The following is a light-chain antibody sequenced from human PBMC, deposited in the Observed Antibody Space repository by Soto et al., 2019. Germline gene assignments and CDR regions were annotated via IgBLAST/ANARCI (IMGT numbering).Light chain of an antibody. Sequence: QSALTQPRSVSGSPGQSVTISCTGTSSDVGDYNYVSWYQRHPGEAPKLRIYDVSERPSGVPDRFSGSKSGNTASLTISGLQAEDEADYYCCSFAGTDLVLGGGTKLTVL. CDR2: DVS. CDR3: CSFAGTDLV. J-gene: IGLJ2*01. V-gene: IGLV2-11*01. CDR1: SSDVGDYNY.